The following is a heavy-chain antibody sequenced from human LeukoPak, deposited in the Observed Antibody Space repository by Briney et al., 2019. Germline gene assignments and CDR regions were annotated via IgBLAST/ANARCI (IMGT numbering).Heavy chain of an antibody. V-gene: IGHV4-59*08. J-gene: IGHJ3*02. CDR2: IYYSGST. D-gene: IGHD6-19*01. Sequence: SETLSLTCTVSGGSISSYYWSWIRQPPGKGLEWIGYIYYSGSTNYNPSLKSRVTISVDTSKNQFSLKLSSVTVADTAVYYCARPLSGWYGDAAFDIWGQGTMVTVSS. CDR1: GGSISSYY. CDR3: ARPLSGWYGDAAFDI.